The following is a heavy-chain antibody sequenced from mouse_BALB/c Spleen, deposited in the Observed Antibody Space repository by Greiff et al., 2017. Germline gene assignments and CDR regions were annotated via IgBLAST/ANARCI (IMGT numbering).Heavy chain of an antibody. CDR3: ARPLLLNYFDY. V-gene: IGHV5-6*01. Sequence: EVNLVESGGDLVKPGGSLKLSCAASGFTFSSYGMSWVRQTPDKRLEWVATISSGGSYTYYPDSVKGRFTISRDNAKNTLYLQMSSLKSEDTAMYYCARPLLLNYFDYWGQGTTLTVSS. CDR1: GFTFSSYG. CDR2: ISSGGSYT. J-gene: IGHJ2*01. D-gene: IGHD2-1*01.